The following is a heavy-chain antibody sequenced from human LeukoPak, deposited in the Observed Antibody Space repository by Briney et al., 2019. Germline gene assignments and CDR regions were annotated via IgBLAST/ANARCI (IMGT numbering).Heavy chain of an antibody. CDR1: GGSISSGGYY. J-gene: IGHJ4*02. Sequence: SETLSLTCTVSGGSISSGGYYWSWIRQHPGKGLEGIGYIYYSRSTYYNPSLKRRITISVDTSKNQFSLKLSSVTAADTAVYYCARGQRYSYGYVDYWGQGTLVTVSS. V-gene: IGHV4-31*03. D-gene: IGHD5-18*01. CDR3: ARGQRYSYGYVDY. CDR2: IYYSRST.